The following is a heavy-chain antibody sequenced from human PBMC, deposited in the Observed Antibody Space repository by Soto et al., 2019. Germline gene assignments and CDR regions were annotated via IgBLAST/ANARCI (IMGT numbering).Heavy chain of an antibody. D-gene: IGHD6-19*01. CDR3: ARAVVAGMYHFDH. CDR2: IYYSGST. Sequence: QVQLQESGPGLVKPSQTLSLTCTVSGASISSGTYYWSWIRQVPGKGLEWIGYIYYSGSTDYNPSLRSRVSIAVDRSKDQFSLTLTSVTAADTAVYDCARAVVAGMYHFDHWGQGTLVTVSS. J-gene: IGHJ4*02. CDR1: GASISSGTYY. V-gene: IGHV4-31*03.